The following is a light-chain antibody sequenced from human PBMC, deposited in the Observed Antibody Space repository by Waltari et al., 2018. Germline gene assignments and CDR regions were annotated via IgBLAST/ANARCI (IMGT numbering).Light chain of an antibody. V-gene: IGKV3-11*01. J-gene: IGKJ4*01. CDR1: QSVSTS. CDR3: QQRANWPPLT. Sequence: EIVLTQSPATLSLSPGERATLSCRASQSVSTSLAWYQQKPGQAPRLLIYHASNRATGIPARFSGSGSGTDFTLTISSLEPEDFAVYYCQQRANWPPLTFGGGTKVEIK. CDR2: HAS.